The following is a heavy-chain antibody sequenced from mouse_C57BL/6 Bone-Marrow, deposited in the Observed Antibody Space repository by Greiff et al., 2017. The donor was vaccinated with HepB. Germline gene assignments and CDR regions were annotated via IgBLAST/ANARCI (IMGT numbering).Heavy chain of an antibody. D-gene: IGHD1-1*01. J-gene: IGHJ3*01. V-gene: IGHV1-82*01. Sequence: QVQLQQSGPELVKPGASVKISCKASGYAFSSSWMNWVKQRPGKGLEWIGRIYPGDGDTNYNGKFKGKATLTADKSSSTAYMQLSSLTSEDSAVYFCARSYYGSSYVWFAYWGQGTLVTVSA. CDR2: IYPGDGDT. CDR3: ARSYYGSSYVWFAY. CDR1: GYAFSSSW.